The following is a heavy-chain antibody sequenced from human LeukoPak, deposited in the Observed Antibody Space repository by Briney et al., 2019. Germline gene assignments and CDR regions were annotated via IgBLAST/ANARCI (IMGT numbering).Heavy chain of an antibody. CDR1: GGSISSVSYY. Sequence: SETLSLTCTVSGGSISSVSYYWSWIRQPAGKGLEWIGRIYSSGSTNYNPSLKSRVTISVDTSKNQFTLKLSSVTAADTAVYYCARGPGGYNHNWFDPWGQGTLVIVSS. V-gene: IGHV4-61*02. CDR3: ARGPGGYNHNWFDP. CDR2: IYSSGST. D-gene: IGHD5-24*01. J-gene: IGHJ5*02.